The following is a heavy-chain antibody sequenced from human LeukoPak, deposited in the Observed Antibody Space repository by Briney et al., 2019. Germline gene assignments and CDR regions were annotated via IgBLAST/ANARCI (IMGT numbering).Heavy chain of an antibody. CDR3: AKVPSTVTTKFGY. V-gene: IGHV3-23*01. CDR1: GFTFSSYA. J-gene: IGHJ4*02. D-gene: IGHD4-17*01. CDR2: ISGSGGST. Sequence: GGSLRLSCAASGFTFSSYAMSWVRQAPGKGLEWVSAISGSGGSTYYADPVKGRFTISGDNSKNTLYLQMNSLRAEDTAVYYCAKVPSTVTTKFGYWGQGTLVTVSS.